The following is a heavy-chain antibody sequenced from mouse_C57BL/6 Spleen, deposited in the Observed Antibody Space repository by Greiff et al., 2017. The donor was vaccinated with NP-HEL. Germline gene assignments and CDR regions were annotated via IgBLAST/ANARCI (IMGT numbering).Heavy chain of an antibody. CDR2: INPNNGGT. V-gene: IGHV1-22*01. J-gene: IGHJ2*01. D-gene: IGHD1-1*01. CDR3: AREGDYYGSSYDY. Sequence: EVKLQQSGPELVKPGDSVKMSCKASGYTFTDYNMHWVKQSHGKSLEWIGYINPNNGGTSYNQKFKGKATLTVNKSSSTAYMELRSLTSEDSAVYYGAREGDYYGSSYDYWGQGTTLTVSS. CDR1: GYTFTDYN.